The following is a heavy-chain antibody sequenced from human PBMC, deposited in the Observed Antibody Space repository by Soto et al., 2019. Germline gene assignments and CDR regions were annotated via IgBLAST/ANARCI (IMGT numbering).Heavy chain of an antibody. CDR2: IHYSESS. V-gene: IGHV4-39*01. Sequence: PSETLSLTCTVSGASLSSGYYYWGWIRQPPGKGLEWIGSIHYSESSYFYPSPQSRVTISLDTSQNQSSLNLSSVTGADTAVYYCARSSGPRNPNAFDIWGQGTMDTVSS. CDR1: GASLSSGYYY. CDR3: ARSSGPRNPNAFDI. D-gene: IGHD3-3*01. J-gene: IGHJ3*02.